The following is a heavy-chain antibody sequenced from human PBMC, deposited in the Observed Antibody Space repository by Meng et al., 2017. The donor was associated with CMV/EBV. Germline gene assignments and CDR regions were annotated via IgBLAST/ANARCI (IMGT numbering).Heavy chain of an antibody. Sequence: ASVKVFCKASGYTFTSYGISWVRQAPGQGLEWMGWISAYNGNTNYAQKLQGRVTMTTDTSTSTAYMELRSLRSDDTAVYYCARDSFVLRFLEWFDPDWFDPWGQGTLVTVSS. CDR2: ISAYNGNT. CDR3: ARDSFVLRFLEWFDPDWFDP. V-gene: IGHV1-18*01. D-gene: IGHD3-3*01. J-gene: IGHJ5*02. CDR1: GYTFTSYG.